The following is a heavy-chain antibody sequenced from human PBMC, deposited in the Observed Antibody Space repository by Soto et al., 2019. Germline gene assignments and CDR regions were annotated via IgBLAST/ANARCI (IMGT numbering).Heavy chain of an antibody. CDR3: ARDRPEYYYDSSGYYPF. D-gene: IGHD3-22*01. V-gene: IGHV3-66*01. Sequence: PGGSLRLSCAASGFTVSSNYMSWVRQAPGKGLEWVSVIYSGGSTYYADSVEGRFTISRDNSKNTLYLQMNSLRAEDTAVYYCARDRPEYYYDSSGYYPFWGQGTLVTVSS. CDR2: IYSGGST. CDR1: GFTVSSNY. J-gene: IGHJ4*02.